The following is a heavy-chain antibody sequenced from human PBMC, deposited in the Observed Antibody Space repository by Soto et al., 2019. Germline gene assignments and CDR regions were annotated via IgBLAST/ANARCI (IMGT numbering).Heavy chain of an antibody. J-gene: IGHJ4*02. CDR2: FDPEDGET. Sequence: ASVKVSCKGSGYTLTELSMHWVRQAPGKGLEWMGGFDPEDGETIYAQKFQGRVTMTEDTSTDTAYMELSSLRFEDRAVYYCVFWCAFFDVLIMHDYSARRTPVIVSS. CDR1: GYTLTELS. D-gene: IGHD3-3*01. V-gene: IGHV1-24*01. CDR3: VFWCAFFDVLIMHDY.